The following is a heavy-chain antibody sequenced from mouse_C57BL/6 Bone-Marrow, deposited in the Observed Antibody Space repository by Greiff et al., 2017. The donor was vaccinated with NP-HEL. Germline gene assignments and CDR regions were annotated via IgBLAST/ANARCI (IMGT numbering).Heavy chain of an antibody. CDR1: GYAFSSYW. V-gene: IGHV1-80*01. CDR3: ASRSYGSSYYWYFDV. CDR2: IYPGDGDT. D-gene: IGHD1-1*01. Sequence: QVQLQQSGAELVKPGASVKISCKASGYAFSSYWMNLVKQRPGKGLEWIGQIYPGDGDTNYNGKFKGKATLTADKSSSTAYMQLSSLTSEDSAVYFCASRSYGSSYYWYFDVWGTGTTVTVSS. J-gene: IGHJ1*03.